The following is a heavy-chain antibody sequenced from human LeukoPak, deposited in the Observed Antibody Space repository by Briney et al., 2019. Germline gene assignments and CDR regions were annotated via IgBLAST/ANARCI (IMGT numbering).Heavy chain of an antibody. CDR3: ARDGGTVPSLWWGCFDY. V-gene: IGHV3-53*01. CDR1: GFTVSSNY. D-gene: IGHD4/OR15-4a*01. CDR2: IYSGGST. Sequence: GGSLRLSCAASGFTVSSNYMSWVRQAPGKGLEWVSVIYSGGSTYYADSVKGRFTISRDNSKNTLYLQMNSLRAEDTAVYYCARDGGTVPSLWWGCFDYWGQGTLVTVSS. J-gene: IGHJ4*02.